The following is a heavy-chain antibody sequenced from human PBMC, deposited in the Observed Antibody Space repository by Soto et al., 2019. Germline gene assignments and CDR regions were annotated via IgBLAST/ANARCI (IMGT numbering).Heavy chain of an antibody. Sequence: PETLSLTCAVSGGSISSSNWWSWVRQPPGKGLEWIGEIYHSGSTNYNPSLKSRVTISVDKSKNQFSLKLSSVTAADTAVYYCASTYCSSTSCYRPFDYWGQGTLVTVSS. CDR3: ASTYCSSTSCYRPFDY. D-gene: IGHD2-2*01. CDR1: GGSISSSNW. CDR2: IYHSGST. J-gene: IGHJ4*02. V-gene: IGHV4-4*03.